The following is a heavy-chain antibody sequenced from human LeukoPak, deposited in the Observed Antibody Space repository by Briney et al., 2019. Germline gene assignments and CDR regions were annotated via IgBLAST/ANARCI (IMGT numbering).Heavy chain of an antibody. Sequence: GESLKISCKGSGYSFTSYWIGWVRQMPGKGLEWMGIIYPGDSDTRYSPSFQGQVTISADKSISTAYLQWSSLKASDTAMYYCARHSWRGYRYAGIDYWGQGTLVTVSS. CDR3: ARHSWRGYRYAGIDY. D-gene: IGHD5-18*01. CDR1: GYSFTSYW. J-gene: IGHJ4*02. CDR2: IYPGDSDT. V-gene: IGHV5-51*01.